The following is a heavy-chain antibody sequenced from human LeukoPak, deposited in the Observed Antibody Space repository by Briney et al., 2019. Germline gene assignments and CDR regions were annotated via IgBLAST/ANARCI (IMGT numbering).Heavy chain of an antibody. CDR1: GGSFSGYY. CDR2: INHSGST. J-gene: IGHJ4*02. Sequence: SETLSLTCAVYGGSFSGYYWSWIRQPPGKGLEWIGEINHSGSTNYNPSLKSRVTISVDTSKSQFSLKLSSVTAADTAVYYCARTRKGYDFWSGYYNFHYFDYWGQGTLVTVSS. V-gene: IGHV4-34*01. D-gene: IGHD3-3*01. CDR3: ARTRKGYDFWSGYYNFHYFDY.